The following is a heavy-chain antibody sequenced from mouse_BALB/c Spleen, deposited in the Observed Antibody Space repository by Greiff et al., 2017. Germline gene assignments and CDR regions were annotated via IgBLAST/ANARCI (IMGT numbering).Heavy chain of an antibody. D-gene: IGHD1-1*01. V-gene: IGHV5-6-5*01. CDR3: ARVPLYYGSSWFYFDY. CDR2: ISSGGST. Sequence: VQLVESGGGLVKPGGSLKLSCAASGFTFSSYAMSWVRQTPEKRLEWVASISSGGSTYYPDSVKGRFTISRDNARNILYLQMSSLRSEDTAMYYCARVPLYYGSSWFYFDYWGQGTTLTVSS. J-gene: IGHJ2*01. CDR1: GFTFSSYA.